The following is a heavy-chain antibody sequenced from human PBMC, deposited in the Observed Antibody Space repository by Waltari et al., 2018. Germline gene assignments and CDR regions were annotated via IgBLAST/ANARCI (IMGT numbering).Heavy chain of an antibody. CDR2: IKHSGST. Sequence: QVQLQQWGAGLLKPSETLSLTCAVYGGSFSGYYWSWIRQPPGKGLEWIGEIKHSGSTNYNPSLKSRVTISVDTSKNQFSLKLSSVTAADTAVYYCARGIGAYYDFWSGYYGSGWFDPWGQGTLVTVSS. J-gene: IGHJ5*02. D-gene: IGHD3-3*01. CDR3: ARGIGAYYDFWSGYYGSGWFDP. CDR1: GGSFSGYY. V-gene: IGHV4-34*01.